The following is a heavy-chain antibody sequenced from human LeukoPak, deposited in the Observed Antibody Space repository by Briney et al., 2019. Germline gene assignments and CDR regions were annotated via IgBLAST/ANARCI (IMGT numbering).Heavy chain of an antibody. CDR3: ARVGHYGSGSCFES. CDR2: IYSGGTT. D-gene: IGHD3-10*01. Sequence: GGSLRLSCVASGFTVNGNYMSWVRQAPGKGLEWVSVIYSGGTTYYADSVKGRFTISRDNSKNTLYLQMNSLGAEDTAVYYCARVGHYGSGSCFESWGQGTLVTVSS. V-gene: IGHV3-53*01. J-gene: IGHJ4*02. CDR1: GFTVNGNY.